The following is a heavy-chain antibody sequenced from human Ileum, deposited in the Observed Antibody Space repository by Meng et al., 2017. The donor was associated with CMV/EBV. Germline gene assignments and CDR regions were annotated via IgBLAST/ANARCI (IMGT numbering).Heavy chain of an antibody. CDR1: GYSFTDYY. CDR2: NKLATYDT. CDR3: ARDPGCDDPRCYGIGWDL. Sequence: ASVKVSCKASGYSFTDYYMHWLRRAAGQGLEWIGWNKLATYDTQYAQNFQGRVTLTRDTSINTAYMELSRLTHEDTAVYYCARDPGCDDPRCYGIGWDLWGQGTLVTVSS. D-gene: IGHD2-2*01. J-gene: IGHJ5*02. V-gene: IGHV1-2*02.